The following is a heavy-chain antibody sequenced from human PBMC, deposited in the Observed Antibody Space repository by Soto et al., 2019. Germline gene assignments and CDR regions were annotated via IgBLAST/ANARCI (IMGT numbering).Heavy chain of an antibody. V-gene: IGHV4-59*01. J-gene: IGHJ6*02. CDR3: ASQKRVICWYGRYYYLLDF. CDR1: GGSFSGYY. Sequence: SENLSLTYAVYGGSFSGYYWSWIRQPPGKGLEWIGYIYYSGSTNYNPSLKSRVTISVDTSKNQFSLKLSSVTAADTAVYYCASQKRVICWYGRYYYLLDFSGQGSPVSVSS. D-gene: IGHD6-13*01. CDR2: IYYSGST.